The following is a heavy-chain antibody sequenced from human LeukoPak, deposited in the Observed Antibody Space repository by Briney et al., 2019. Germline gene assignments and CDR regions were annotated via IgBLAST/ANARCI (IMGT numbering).Heavy chain of an antibody. V-gene: IGHV4-31*11. J-gene: IGHJ4*02. D-gene: IGHD3-22*01. CDR3: AGDSARKGYYYDSSGSIDY. Sequence: SETLSLTCAVSGGSFSGYYWSWIRQHPGKGLEWIGYIYYSGSTYYNPSLKSRVTISVDTSKNQFSLKLSSVTAADTAVYYCAGDSARKGYYYDSSGSIDYWGQGTLVTVSS. CDR1: GGSFSGYY. CDR2: IYYSGST.